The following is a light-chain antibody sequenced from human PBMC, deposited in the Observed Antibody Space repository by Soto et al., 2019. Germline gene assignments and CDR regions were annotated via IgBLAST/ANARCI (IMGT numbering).Light chain of an antibody. CDR1: QSVLSSSNNKNS. J-gene: IGKJ3*01. CDR2: WAS. V-gene: IGKV4-1*01. CDR3: QQYYSNPFT. Sequence: DIMMTQSPDSLAVSPGERATINCKSSQSVLSSSNNKNSLAWYQQKPGQPPKLLIYWASTRESGVPDRFSGSGSGTDFTLTISSLQAEDVAVYYCQQYYSNPFTFGPGTKVDIK.